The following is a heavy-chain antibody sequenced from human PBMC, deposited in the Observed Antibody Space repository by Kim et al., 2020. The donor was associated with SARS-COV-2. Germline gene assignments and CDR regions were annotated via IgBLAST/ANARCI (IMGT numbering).Heavy chain of an antibody. CDR3: ARDGGIAVAGAFSYFDY. D-gene: IGHD6-19*01. J-gene: IGHJ4*02. V-gene: IGHV3-66*01. Sequence: VKGRFTISRDNSKNTLYLQMNSLRAEDTAVYYCARDGGIAVAGAFSYFDYWGQGTLVTVSS.